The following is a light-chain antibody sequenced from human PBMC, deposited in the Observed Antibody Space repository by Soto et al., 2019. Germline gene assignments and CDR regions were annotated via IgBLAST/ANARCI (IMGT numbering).Light chain of an antibody. V-gene: IGLV2-14*01. Sequence: QSALTQPASVSGSPGQSITISCTGTSSDVGGSNYVSWYQQHPGKAPKLMIYDVSNRPSGVSNRFSGSKSANTASLTISGHQAEDEADYYCGSYTSSSTLYVFGTGTKVTVL. CDR2: DVS. CDR3: GSYTSSSTLYV. CDR1: SSDVGGSNY. J-gene: IGLJ1*01.